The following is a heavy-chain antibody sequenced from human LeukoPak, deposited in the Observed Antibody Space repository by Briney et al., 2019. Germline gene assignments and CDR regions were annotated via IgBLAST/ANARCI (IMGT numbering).Heavy chain of an antibody. V-gene: IGHV4-34*01. CDR3: ARRSRGYSYGNLDY. CDR2: INHSGST. CDR1: GGSFSGYY. D-gene: IGHD5-18*01. Sequence: SETLSLTCAVYGGSFSGYYWSWIRQPPGKGLEWIGEINHSGSTNYNPSLKSRVTISVDTPKNQFSLKLSSVTAADTAVYYCARRSRGYSYGNLDYWGQGTLVTVSS. J-gene: IGHJ4*02.